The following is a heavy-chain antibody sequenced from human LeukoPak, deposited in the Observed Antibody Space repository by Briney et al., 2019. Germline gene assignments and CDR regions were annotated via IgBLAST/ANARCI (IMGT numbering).Heavy chain of an antibody. CDR3: ARSWGGEDSVVVPADSDYYYYMDV. CDR2: ISSSSSYI. V-gene: IGHV3-21*01. Sequence: GGSLRLSCAASGFTFSSYSMNWVRQAPGKGLEWVSSISSSSSYIYYADSVKGRFTISRDNAENSLYLQMNSLRAEDTAVYYCARSWGGEDSVVVPADSDYYYYMDVWGKGTTVTVSS. CDR1: GFTFSSYS. J-gene: IGHJ6*03. D-gene: IGHD2-2*01.